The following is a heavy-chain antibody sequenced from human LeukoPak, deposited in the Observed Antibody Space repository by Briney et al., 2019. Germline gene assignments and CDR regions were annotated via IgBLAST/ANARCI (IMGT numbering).Heavy chain of an antibody. J-gene: IGHJ4*02. V-gene: IGHV3-7*04. CDR3: ARGFYQLPLLDDY. CDR2: IKQDGSEK. CDR1: GFTFSSYW. D-gene: IGHD2-2*01. Sequence: PGGSLRLSCAASGFTFSSYWMSWVRQAPGKGLEWVANIKQDGSEKYYVDSVKGRFTISRDNAKNSLYLQMNSLRAEDTAVYYCARGFYQLPLLDDYWGQGTLVTVSS.